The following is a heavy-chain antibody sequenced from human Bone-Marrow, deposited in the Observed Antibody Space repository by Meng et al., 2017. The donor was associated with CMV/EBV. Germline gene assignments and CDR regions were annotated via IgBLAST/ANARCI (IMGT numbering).Heavy chain of an antibody. CDR3: ARVGCSSTSCYRGPWFDP. CDR1: GGTFSSYA. CDR2: IIPILGIA. V-gene: IGHV1-69*10. Sequence: SVKVSCKASGGTFSSYAISWVRQAPGQGLEWMGGIIPILGIANYAQKFQGRVTITADKSTSTAYMELSRLRSDDTAVYYCARVGCSSTSCYRGPWFDPWGQGTLVTVSS. D-gene: IGHD2-2*01. J-gene: IGHJ5*02.